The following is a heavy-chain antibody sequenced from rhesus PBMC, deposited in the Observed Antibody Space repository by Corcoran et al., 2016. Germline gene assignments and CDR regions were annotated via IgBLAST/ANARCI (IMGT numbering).Heavy chain of an antibody. CDR1: GYFISSGYG. J-gene: IGHJ4*01. CDR3: ARDLVGAAAGRYYFDY. V-gene: IGHV4-127*01. Sequence: QVQLQESGPGLVTPSETLSLTCAVSGYFISSGYGWSWIRQPPGKGLEWIGYISYSGSSYYTPSFKSRVTISIDTSKNQFSLKLSSVTAADTAVYYCARDLVGAAAGRYYFDYWGQGVLVTVSS. CDR2: ISYSGSS. D-gene: IGHD6S26*01.